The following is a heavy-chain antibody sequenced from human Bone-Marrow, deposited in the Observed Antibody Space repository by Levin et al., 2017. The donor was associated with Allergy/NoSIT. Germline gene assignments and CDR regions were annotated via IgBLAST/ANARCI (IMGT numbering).Heavy chain of an antibody. CDR3: ARHRGATNGPFDY. J-gene: IGHJ4*02. Sequence: SETLSLTCGVSGVSFTTTNWWSWVRQSPGKGLEWVGEIYHDGNTHYNPSLKSRVTTSIDKSKNEFSLKLTSVTAADTAVYYCARHRGATNGPFDYWGQGILVTVSS. D-gene: IGHD5-12*01. V-gene: IGHV4-4*02. CDR2: IYHDGNT. CDR1: GVSFTTTNW.